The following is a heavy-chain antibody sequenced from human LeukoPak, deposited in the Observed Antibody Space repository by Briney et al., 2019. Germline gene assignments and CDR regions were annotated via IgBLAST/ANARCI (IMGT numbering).Heavy chain of an antibody. CDR2: IYPGDSDT. CDR3: ARGSGSYRIYDY. V-gene: IGHV5-51*01. CDR1: GSFFSSNR. J-gene: IGHJ4*02. Sequence: GASRQISGEGSGSFFSSNRIGWLRALPGGGQEWTGIIYPGDSDTSCSPSFQGQVTISADKSISTAYLQWSSLKSSDTAMYYCARGSGSYRIYDYWGQGTLVTVS. D-gene: IGHD1-26*01.